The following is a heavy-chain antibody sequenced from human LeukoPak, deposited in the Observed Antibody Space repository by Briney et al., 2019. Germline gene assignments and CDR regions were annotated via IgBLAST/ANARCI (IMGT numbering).Heavy chain of an antibody. CDR3: AKGISSSSWYDY. V-gene: IGHV3-30*02. CDR1: GFTFSSYG. D-gene: IGHD6-13*01. J-gene: IGHJ4*02. Sequence: PGGSLRLSCAASGFTFSSYGMHWVRQAPGKGLEWVAFIRYDGSNKYYADSVKGRFTISRDNSKNTLYLQMNSLRAEDTAVYYCAKGISSSSWYDYWGQGTLVTVSS. CDR2: IRYDGSNK.